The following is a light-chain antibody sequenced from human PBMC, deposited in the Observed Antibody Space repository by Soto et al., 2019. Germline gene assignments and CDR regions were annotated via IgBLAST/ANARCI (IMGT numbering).Light chain of an antibody. Sequence: DILMTQSPSTLSASVGDRVTISCRASQSIGNSLAWYQQKPDKAPKLLIYKASSLERRVPSRFSGSGSGTDFTLPISSLQPDDFATYYCQHYNSYYTFGQGTKLEIK. V-gene: IGKV1-5*03. CDR1: QSIGNS. CDR3: QHYNSYYT. J-gene: IGKJ2*01. CDR2: KAS.